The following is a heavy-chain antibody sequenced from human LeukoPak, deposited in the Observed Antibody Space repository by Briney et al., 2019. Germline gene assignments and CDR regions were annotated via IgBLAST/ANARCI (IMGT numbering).Heavy chain of an antibody. CDR2: IGPTGSDR. J-gene: IGHJ4*02. CDR3: ATETNGRHYDY. Sequence: PGGSLRLSCTASGLTFSTSGFNWVRQAPGKGLEWVASIGPTGSDRYHADSIKGRFTISRDKAKNFLYLQMNSLRAEDTAVYYCATETNGRHYDYWGQGTLLTVSS. D-gene: IGHD1-14*01. V-gene: IGHV3-21*06. CDR1: GLTFSTSG.